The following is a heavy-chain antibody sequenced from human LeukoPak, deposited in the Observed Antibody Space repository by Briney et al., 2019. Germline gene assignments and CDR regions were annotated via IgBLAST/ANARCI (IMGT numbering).Heavy chain of an antibody. CDR1: GASISNHY. Sequence: SETLSLTCTVSGASISNHYWSWIRQSPGKGLECIGVVYSRGSTTYNPSLKDRVTISAGTSKNQLSLSLRSVTAADTAIYYCARDRDPNGNYVTGWFDPWGQGTLVTVSS. D-gene: IGHD4-17*01. J-gene: IGHJ5*02. V-gene: IGHV4-59*11. CDR3: ARDRDPNGNYVTGWFDP. CDR2: VYSRGST.